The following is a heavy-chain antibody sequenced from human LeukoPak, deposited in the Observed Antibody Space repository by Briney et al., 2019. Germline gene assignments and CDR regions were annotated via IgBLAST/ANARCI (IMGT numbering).Heavy chain of an antibody. CDR3: ARRQGCSSTSCPPDY. CDR1: GYSFTSYW. V-gene: IGHV5-51*01. D-gene: IGHD2-2*01. J-gene: IGHJ4*02. CDR2: IYPADSDT. Sequence: GESLKISCKGSGYSFTSYWIGWVRQMPGKGLEWMGIIYPADSDTRYSPSFQGQVTISADKSISTAYLQWSSLKASDTAMYYCARRQGCSSTSCPPDYWGQGTLVTVSS.